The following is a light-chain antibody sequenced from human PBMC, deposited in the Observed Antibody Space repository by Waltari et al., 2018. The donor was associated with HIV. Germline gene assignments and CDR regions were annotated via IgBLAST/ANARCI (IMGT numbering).Light chain of an antibody. CDR2: KAS. V-gene: IGKV1-5*03. J-gene: IGKJ1*01. CDR1: QSISSW. CDR3: QQYKTNPET. Sequence: DIQMTQSPSTLSAFVGDRVSITCRASQSISSWLAWDQQKPGKAPKLLIFKASTLQYGVPSRFSGSGSRTEFTLTISSLQPYDFATYFCQQYKTNPETFGQGTKVEIK.